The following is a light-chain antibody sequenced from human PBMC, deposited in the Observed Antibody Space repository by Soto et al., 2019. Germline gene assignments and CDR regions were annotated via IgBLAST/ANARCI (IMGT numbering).Light chain of an antibody. CDR1: SRDVDGYNY. CDR2: DVS. J-gene: IGLJ1*01. CDR3: SSYTSSSTLLYV. Sequence: QSALTQPASVSGSPGQSITISCTGTSRDVDGYNYVSWYQQHPGKAPKLMIYDVSNRPSGVSNRFSGSKSGNTASLTISGLQAEDEADYYCSSYTSSSTLLYVFGTGTKVTVL. V-gene: IGLV2-14*01.